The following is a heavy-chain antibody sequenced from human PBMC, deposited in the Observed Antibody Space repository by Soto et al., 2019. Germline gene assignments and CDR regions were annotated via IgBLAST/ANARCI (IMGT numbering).Heavy chain of an antibody. CDR2: IDPSDSYT. CDR1: GYSFTSYW. D-gene: IGHD4-17*01. CDR3: ARNHDYGAPYYYYGMDV. V-gene: IGHV5-10-1*01. J-gene: IGHJ6*02. Sequence: PGESLKISCKGSGYSFTSYWISWVRQMPGKGLEWMGRIDPSDSYTNYSPSFQGHVTISADKSISTAYLQWSSLKASDTAMYYCARNHDYGAPYYYYGMDVWGQGTTVTVSS.